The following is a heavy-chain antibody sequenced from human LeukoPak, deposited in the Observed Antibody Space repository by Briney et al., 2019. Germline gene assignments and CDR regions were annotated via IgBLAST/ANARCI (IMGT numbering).Heavy chain of an antibody. J-gene: IGHJ4*02. D-gene: IGHD1-7*01. Sequence: GGSLRLSCAASGFTVSSNYMSWVRQAPGKGLEWVSGIIPSGHTTYYADSVRGRFTISRDNSRNTVYLQMNSLRAEDTAVYYCARSSRELGGYAPWELMPPFDYWGQGTLVTVSS. CDR1: GFTVSSNY. CDR2: IPSGHTT. CDR3: ARSSRELGGYAPWELMPPFDY. V-gene: IGHV3-66*01.